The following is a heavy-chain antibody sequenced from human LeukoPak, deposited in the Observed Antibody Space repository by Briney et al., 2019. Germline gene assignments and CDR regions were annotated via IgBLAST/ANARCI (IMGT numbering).Heavy chain of an antibody. D-gene: IGHD6-13*01. CDR1: GYTFTSYY. V-gene: IGHV1-46*01. Sequence: GASVKVSCKASGYTFTSYYMHWVRQAPGQGLEWMGIINPSGGSTSYAQKFQGRVTMTRDTSTSTVYMELSSLRSEDTAVYYCARDPPKVYSSSWYKPLGCWGQGTLVTVSS. CDR2: INPSGGST. CDR3: ARDPPKVYSSSWYKPLGC. J-gene: IGHJ4*02.